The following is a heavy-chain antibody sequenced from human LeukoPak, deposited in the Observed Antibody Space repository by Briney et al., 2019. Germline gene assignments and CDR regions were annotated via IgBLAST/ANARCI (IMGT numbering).Heavy chain of an antibody. J-gene: IGHJ5*02. D-gene: IGHD5-12*01. CDR2: LTDSSDAT. V-gene: IGHV3-23*01. CDR1: GFTFSHYA. CDR3: ARGYSHNSGGWLDP. Sequence: GGSLGLSCAVSGFTFSHYAMSWVRQAPGTGLEWVGSLTDSSDATYYADSVKGRLTISRDNSNSTLYLHISGLRDEDTAVYYCARGYSHNSGGWLDPWGQGTLVTVSS.